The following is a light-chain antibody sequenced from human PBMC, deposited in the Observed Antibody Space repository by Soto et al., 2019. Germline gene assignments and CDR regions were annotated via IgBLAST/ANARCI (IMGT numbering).Light chain of an antibody. CDR1: SGSVSGTHY. V-gene: IGLV8-61*01. CDR2: VTN. J-gene: IGLJ2*01. Sequence: QTMVTQETSVSVSPGGTVTLTCGLRSGSVSGTHYPSWYQQTPGQAPRTLIYVTNSRSSGVPDRFSGSMLGNKAALTITGDQAEDEADYYCVLYLGSGISVFGGGTKLTVL. CDR3: VLYLGSGISV.